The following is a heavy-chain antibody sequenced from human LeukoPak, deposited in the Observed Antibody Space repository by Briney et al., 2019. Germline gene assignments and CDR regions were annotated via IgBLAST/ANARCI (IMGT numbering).Heavy chain of an antibody. CDR3: AIGYRSSTSCYEEYYFDY. V-gene: IGHV4-39*01. D-gene: IGHD2-2*01. Sequence: PSETLSLTCTVSGGSISSSSYYWGWIRQPPGKGLEWIGSIYYSGSTYYNPSLKSRVTISVDTSKNQFSLKLSSVTAADTAVYYCAIGYRSSTSCYEEYYFDYWGQGTLVTVSS. CDR2: IYYSGST. CDR1: GGSISSSSYY. J-gene: IGHJ4*02.